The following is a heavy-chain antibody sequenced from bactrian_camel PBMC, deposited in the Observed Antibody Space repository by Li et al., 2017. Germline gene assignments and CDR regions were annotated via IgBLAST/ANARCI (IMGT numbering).Heavy chain of an antibody. CDR1: DFSRYY. D-gene: IGHD3*01. Sequence: HVQLVESGGGSVEAGESLRLSCVGSDFSRYYMAWFREAPGKGREGVAAINSDGTVSYANSVRGRFTISKDNAKNTLYLQMNSLKPEDTAVYYCALGSSRQATMTARGKGTQVTVS. CDR2: INSDGTV. V-gene: IGHV3S26*01. J-gene: IGHJ4*01.